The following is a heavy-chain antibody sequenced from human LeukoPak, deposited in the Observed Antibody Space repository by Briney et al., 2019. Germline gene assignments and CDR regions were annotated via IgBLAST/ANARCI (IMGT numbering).Heavy chain of an antibody. CDR2: ISSSSSYI. V-gene: IGHV3-21*01. J-gene: IGHJ6*02. CDR1: GFTFSSYS. CDR3: ASLLAVAGTEYYYYYYGMDV. D-gene: IGHD6-19*01. Sequence: GGSLRLSCAASGFTFSSYSMNWVRQAPGKGLEWVSSISSSSSYIYYADSVKGRFTISRDNAKNSLYLQMNSLRAEDTAVYYCASLLAVAGTEYYYYYYGMDVWGQGTTVTVSS.